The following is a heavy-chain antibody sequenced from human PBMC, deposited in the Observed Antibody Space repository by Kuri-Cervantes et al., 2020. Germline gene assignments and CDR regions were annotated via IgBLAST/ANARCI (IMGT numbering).Heavy chain of an antibody. CDR3: ARVGDFWSAFRRSYYYYMDV. Sequence: GESLKISCAGTGFTFSSYGMNWVRQAPGKGLEWISSIGVSIPIYYADSVKGRFSISRDNSKNIVFLQMDSLRVDDTAVYYCARVGDFWSAFRRSYYYYMDVWGQGTTVTVSS. D-gene: IGHD3-3*01. J-gene: IGHJ6*03. CDR2: IGVSIPI. CDR1: GFTFSSYG. V-gene: IGHV3-69-1*02.